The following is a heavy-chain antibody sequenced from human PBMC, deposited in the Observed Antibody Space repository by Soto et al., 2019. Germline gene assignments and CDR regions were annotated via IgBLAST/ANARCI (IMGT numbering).Heavy chain of an antibody. CDR1: GFSLRTSGVG. CDR3: AHTLYHYSDMGY. J-gene: IGHJ4*02. Sequence: QITLKESGPTLVKPTQTLTLTCTFSGFSLRTSGVGVGWIRQPPGKALEWLALIYWDDDKRYSPSLKSRLTITTDTSKNQVVLTMTNMDPVDTATYYCAHTLYHYSDMGYWGQGTLVTVSS. V-gene: IGHV2-5*02. CDR2: IYWDDDK. D-gene: IGHD3-16*02.